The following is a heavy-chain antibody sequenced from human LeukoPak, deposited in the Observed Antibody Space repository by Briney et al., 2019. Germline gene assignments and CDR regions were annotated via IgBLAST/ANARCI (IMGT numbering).Heavy chain of an antibody. CDR3: AGLGIAARLGDFDY. Sequence: SETLSLTCAVYGGSFSGYYWSRIRQPPGKGLEWIGEINHSGSTNYNPSLKSRVTISVDTSKNQFSLKLSSVTAADTAVYYCAGLGIAARLGDFDYWGQGTLVTVSS. CDR2: INHSGST. V-gene: IGHV4-34*01. CDR1: GGSFSGYY. D-gene: IGHD6-6*01. J-gene: IGHJ4*02.